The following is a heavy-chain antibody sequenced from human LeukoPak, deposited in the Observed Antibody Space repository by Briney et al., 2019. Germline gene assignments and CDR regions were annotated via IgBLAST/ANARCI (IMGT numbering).Heavy chain of an antibody. CDR1: GYTFTNYS. D-gene: IGHD5-18*01. J-gene: IGHJ4*02. V-gene: IGHV7-4-1*02. CDR2: INTNTGNP. Sequence: ASVKVSCKASGYTFTNYSMNWVRQAHGQGLEWMGWINTNTGNPTYAQGFTGRFVFSLDTSVSTAYLHISSLKAEDTAVYYCARGTAEPDYWGQGTLVTVSS. CDR3: ARGTAEPDY.